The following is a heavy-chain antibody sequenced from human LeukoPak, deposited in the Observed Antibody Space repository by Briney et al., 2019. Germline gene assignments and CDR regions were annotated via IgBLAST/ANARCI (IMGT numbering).Heavy chain of an antibody. D-gene: IGHD6-13*01. V-gene: IGHV4-34*01. J-gene: IGHJ6*03. CDR1: GGSFSGYY. CDR3: ARGGSSWYNYYCYMDV. Sequence: SETLSLTCAVYGGSFSGYYWSWIRQPPGKGLEWIGEINHSGSTNYNPSLKSRVTISVDTSKNQFSLKLSSVTAADTAVYYCARGGSSWYNYYCYMDVWGKGTTVTVSS. CDR2: INHSGST.